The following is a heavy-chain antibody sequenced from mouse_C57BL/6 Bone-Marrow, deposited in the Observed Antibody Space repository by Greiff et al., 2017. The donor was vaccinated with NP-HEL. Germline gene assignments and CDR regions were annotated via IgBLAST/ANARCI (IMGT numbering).Heavy chain of an antibody. V-gene: IGHV1-15*01. Sequence: VKLQESGAELVRPGASVTLSCKASGYTFTDYEMHWVKQTPVHGLEWIGAIDPETGGTAYNQKFKGKAILTADKSSSTAYMELRSLTSEDSAVYYCTRPLHYSYAMDYWGQGTSVTVSS. CDR1: GYTFTDYE. J-gene: IGHJ4*01. D-gene: IGHD1-1*01. CDR2: IDPETGGT. CDR3: TRPLHYSYAMDY.